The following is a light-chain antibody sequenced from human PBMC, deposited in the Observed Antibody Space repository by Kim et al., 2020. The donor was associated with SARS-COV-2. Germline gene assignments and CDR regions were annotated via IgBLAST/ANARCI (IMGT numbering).Light chain of an antibody. CDR3: QSRDSSGNVV. CDR2: GKN. Sequence: SSGLTQDPAVSVALGQTVRITCQGDSLRSYYATWYQQKPGQAPLLVIYGKNNRPSGIPDRFSGSSSGNTASLTITGAQAEDEADFYCQSRDSSGNVVFGGGTQLTVL. V-gene: IGLV3-19*01. J-gene: IGLJ2*01. CDR1: SLRSYY.